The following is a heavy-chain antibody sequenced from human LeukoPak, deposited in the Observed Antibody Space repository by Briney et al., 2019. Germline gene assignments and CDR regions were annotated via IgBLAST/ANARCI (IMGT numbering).Heavy chain of an antibody. J-gene: IGHJ4*02. D-gene: IGHD4-11*01. V-gene: IGHV3-33*06. CDR2: IWYDGSNK. CDR1: GFTFSNYG. Sequence: GMSLRLSCAASGFTFSNYGMHWVRQAPGKGVEGVELIWYDGSNKFYADSVKGRFTISRDNSKNTLYLQMNSLRAEDTAVYYCAKDLRTTFDYWGRGTLVTVSS. CDR3: AKDLRTTFDY.